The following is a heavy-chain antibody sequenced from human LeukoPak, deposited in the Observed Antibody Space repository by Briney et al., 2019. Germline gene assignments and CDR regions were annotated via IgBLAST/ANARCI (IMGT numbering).Heavy chain of an antibody. J-gene: IGHJ5*02. Sequence: SETLSLTCAVSGGSISSGGYSWSWIRQPPGKGLEWIGYIYHSGSTYYNPSLKSRVTISVDRSKNQFSLKLSSVTAADTAVYYCAGRLDGYKYRWFDPWGQGTLVTVSS. D-gene: IGHD5-24*01. V-gene: IGHV4-30-2*01. CDR2: IYHSGST. CDR3: AGRLDGYKYRWFDP. CDR1: GGSISSGGYS.